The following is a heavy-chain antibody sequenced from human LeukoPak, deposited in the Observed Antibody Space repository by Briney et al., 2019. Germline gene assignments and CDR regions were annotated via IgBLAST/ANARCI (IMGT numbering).Heavy chain of an antibody. Sequence: SETLSLTCAVYGGSFSGYYWSWIRQPPGKGLEWIGEINHSGSTNYNPSLKSRVTISVDTSKNQFSLKLSSVTAADTAVYYCARGERTARNAIDYWGQGTLVTVSS. CDR1: GGSFSGYY. CDR2: INHSGST. J-gene: IGHJ4*02. V-gene: IGHV4-34*01. D-gene: IGHD6-6*01. CDR3: ARGERTARNAIDY.